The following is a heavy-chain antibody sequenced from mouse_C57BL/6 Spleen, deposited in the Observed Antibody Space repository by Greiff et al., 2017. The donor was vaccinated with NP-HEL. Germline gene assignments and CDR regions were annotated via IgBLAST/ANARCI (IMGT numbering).Heavy chain of an antibody. D-gene: IGHD2-5*01. J-gene: IGHJ3*01. CDR2: MYPGDGDT. CDR1: GYAFSSSW. Sequence: QVQLKESGPELVKPGASVKISCKASGYAFSSSWMNWVKQRPGKGLEWIGRMYPGDGDTNYNGKFKGKATLTADKSSSTAYMQLSSLTSEDSAVYFCANSNYLAWFAYWGQGTLVTVSA. CDR3: ANSNYLAWFAY. V-gene: IGHV1-82*01.